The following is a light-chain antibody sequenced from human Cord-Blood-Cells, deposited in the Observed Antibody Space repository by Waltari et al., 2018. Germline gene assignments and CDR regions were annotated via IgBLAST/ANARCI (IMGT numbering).Light chain of an antibody. J-gene: IGKJ4*01. CDR3: QQRSNWPPVT. CDR1: QSVSSY. V-gene: IGKV3-11*01. Sequence: EIVLPQSPATLSLSPGARATLPCRASQSVSSYLAWYQQNPGQAPRLLLYDASNRATGIPARFSGSGSGTDFTLTISSLEPEDFAVYYCQQRSNWPPVTFGGGTKVEIK. CDR2: DAS.